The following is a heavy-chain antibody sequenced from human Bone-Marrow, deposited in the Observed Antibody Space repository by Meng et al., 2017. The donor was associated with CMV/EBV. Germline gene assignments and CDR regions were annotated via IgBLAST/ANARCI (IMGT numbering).Heavy chain of an antibody. CDR2: IKQDGSEK. D-gene: IGHD2-2*01. Sequence: GGSLRLSCAASGFTFSSYWMSWVRQAPGKGLEWVANIKQDGSEKYYVDSVKGRFTISRDNAKNSLYLQMNSLRAEDTAVYYCARDLIVPAAIDYYYGMDVWGQGTTVTVSS. CDR3: ARDLIVPAAIDYYYGMDV. J-gene: IGHJ6*02. V-gene: IGHV3-7*01. CDR1: GFTFSSYW.